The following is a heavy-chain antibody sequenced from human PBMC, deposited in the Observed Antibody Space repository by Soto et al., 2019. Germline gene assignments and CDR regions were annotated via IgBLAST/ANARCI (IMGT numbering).Heavy chain of an antibody. Sequence: GGSLRLSCAASGFTVSSNYMSWVCQAPGKGLEWVSVIYSGGSTYYADSVKGRFTISRHNSKNTLYLQMNSLRAEDTAVYYCARANLLTGDAFDIWGQGTMVTVSS. J-gene: IGHJ3*02. D-gene: IGHD7-27*01. CDR1: GFTVSSNY. CDR2: IYSGGST. V-gene: IGHV3-53*04. CDR3: ARANLLTGDAFDI.